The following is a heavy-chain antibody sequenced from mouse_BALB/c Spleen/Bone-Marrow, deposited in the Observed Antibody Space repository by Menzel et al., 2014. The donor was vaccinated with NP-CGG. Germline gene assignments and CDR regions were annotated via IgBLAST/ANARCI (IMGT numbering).Heavy chain of an antibody. CDR2: ISSGSSTI. Sequence: EVQGVESGGGLVQPGGSRELSCAASGFTFSSFGMHWVRQAPERGLEWVAYISSGSSTIFYADTVKGRFTISRDNPKNTLSLQMTSLRSEDTAMYYCTRGGNWEDFDYWGQGTTLTVSS. J-gene: IGHJ2*01. D-gene: IGHD4-1*01. CDR3: TRGGNWEDFDY. V-gene: IGHV5-17*02. CDR1: GFTFSSFG.